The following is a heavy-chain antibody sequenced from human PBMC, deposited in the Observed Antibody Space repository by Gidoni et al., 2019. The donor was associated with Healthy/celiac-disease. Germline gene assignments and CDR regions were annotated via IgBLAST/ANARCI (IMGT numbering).Heavy chain of an antibody. D-gene: IGHD4-17*01. CDR1: GGSISRYS. V-gene: IGHV4-59*01. CDR3: ARDAPSPDYGDYPDAFDI. CDR2: IYYSGST. Sequence: QVQLQESGPGLVKPGGSISRYSWSWIRQPPGKGLEWIGYIYYSGSTNYNPSLKSRVTISVDTSKNQFSLKLSSVTAADTAVYYCARDAPSPDYGDYPDAFDIWGQGTMVTVSS. J-gene: IGHJ3*02.